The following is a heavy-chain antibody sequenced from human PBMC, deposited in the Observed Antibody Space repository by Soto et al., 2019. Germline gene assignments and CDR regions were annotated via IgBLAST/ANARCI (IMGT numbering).Heavy chain of an antibody. Sequence: GASVKASCKASGGTFSSYAISWVRQAPGQGLEWMGGIIPIFGTANYAQKFQGRVMITADESTSTAYMELSSLRSEDTAVYYCASDSFVLTVISRWDLLYWGQTTLVTVSS. CDR2: IIPIFGTA. V-gene: IGHV1-69*13. CDR3: ASDSFVLTVISRWDLLY. CDR1: GGTFSSYA. J-gene: IGHJ4*02. D-gene: IGHD3-16*02.